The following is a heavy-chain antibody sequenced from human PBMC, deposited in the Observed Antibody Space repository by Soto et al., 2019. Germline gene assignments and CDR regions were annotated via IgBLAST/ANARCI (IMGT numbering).Heavy chain of an antibody. D-gene: IGHD6-19*01. CDR2: ISYDGSNK. J-gene: IGHJ4*02. CDR3: AKDNRDGCVDY. Sequence: GGSLRLSCAASGFTFSSYGMHWVRQAPGKGLEWVAVISYDGSNKYYADSVKGRFTISRDNSKNTLYLQMNSLRAEDTAVYYCAKDNRDGCVDYWGQGTLVTVSS. CDR1: GFTFSSYG. V-gene: IGHV3-30*18.